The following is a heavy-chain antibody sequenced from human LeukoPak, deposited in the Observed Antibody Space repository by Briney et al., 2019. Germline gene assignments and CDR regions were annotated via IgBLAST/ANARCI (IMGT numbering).Heavy chain of an antibody. D-gene: IGHD1-26*01. J-gene: IGHJ4*02. CDR1: GGTFSSYA. V-gene: IGHV1-69*04. Sequence: GASVKVSCKASGGTFSSYAISWVRQAPGQGLEWMGRIIPILGIANYAQKLQGRVTITADKSTSTAYMELSSLRSEDTAVYYCARQIVGATSSDYWGQGTLVTVSS. CDR3: ARQIVGATSSDY. CDR2: IIPILGIA.